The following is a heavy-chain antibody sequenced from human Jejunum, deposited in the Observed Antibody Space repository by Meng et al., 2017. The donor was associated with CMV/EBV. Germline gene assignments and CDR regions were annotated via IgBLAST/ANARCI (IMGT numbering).Heavy chain of an antibody. CDR3: ARDRGDLWGGYHDY. J-gene: IGHJ4*02. V-gene: IGHV4-39*07. CDR1: GSIRSHYYH. CDR2: VYDSGST. Sequence: GSIRSHYYHWAWIRQPPGKGLEWIGTVYDSGSTNYNPSLKSRVTISTDTSKNQFSLRLSSVNAADTAVYYCARDRGDLWGGYHDYWGQGALVTVSS. D-gene: IGHD3-3*01.